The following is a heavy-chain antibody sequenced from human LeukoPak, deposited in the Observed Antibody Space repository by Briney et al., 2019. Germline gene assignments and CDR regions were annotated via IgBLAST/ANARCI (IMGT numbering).Heavy chain of an antibody. V-gene: IGHV3-66*01. Sequence: GGSLRLSCAASGFTFSSYWMSWVRQAPGKGLEWVSVIYSGGSTYYADSVKGRFTISRDNSKNTLYLQMNSLRAEDTAVYYCARDSGVSSADAFDIWGQGTMVTVSS. D-gene: IGHD3-22*01. J-gene: IGHJ3*02. CDR2: IYSGGST. CDR3: ARDSGVSSADAFDI. CDR1: GFTFSSYW.